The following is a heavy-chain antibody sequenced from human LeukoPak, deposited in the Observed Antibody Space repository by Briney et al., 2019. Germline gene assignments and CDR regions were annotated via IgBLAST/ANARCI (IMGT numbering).Heavy chain of an antibody. CDR2: ISYDGSNK. J-gene: IGHJ4*02. CDR3: ASGYCSGGSCQSFDY. V-gene: IGHV3-30*04. CDR1: GFTFSSYA. D-gene: IGHD2-15*01. Sequence: GGSLRLSCAASGFTFSSYAMHWVRQAPGKGLEWVAVISYDGSNKYYADSVKGRFTISRDNSKNTLYLQMNSLRAEDTAVYYCASGYCSGGSCQSFDYWGRGTLVTVSS.